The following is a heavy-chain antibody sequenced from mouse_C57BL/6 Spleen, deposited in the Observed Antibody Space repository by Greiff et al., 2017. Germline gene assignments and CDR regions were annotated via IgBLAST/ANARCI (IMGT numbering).Heavy chain of an antibody. J-gene: IGHJ2*01. Sequence: EVQLQQSGPELVKPGASVKIPCKASGYTFTDYNMDWVKQSHGKSLEWIGDINPNNGGTIYNQKFKGKATLTVDKSSSTAYMELRSLTSEDTAVYYCARRLAATVVARGFDYWGQGTTLTVSS. CDR2: INPNNGGT. CDR1: GYTFTDYN. CDR3: ARRLAATVVARGFDY. D-gene: IGHD1-1*01. V-gene: IGHV1-18*01.